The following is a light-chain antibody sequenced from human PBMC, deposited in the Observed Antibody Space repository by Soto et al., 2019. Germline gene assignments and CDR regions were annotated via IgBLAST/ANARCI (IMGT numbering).Light chain of an antibody. CDR2: STS. CDR1: TGAVTSGDY. V-gene: IGLV7-43*01. Sequence: QAVVTQEPSLTVSPGGTVTLTCASSTGAVTSGDYPNWFQQKPGQAPRALIYSTSKEHSWTPARFSGSLLGGKAALTLSGVQPEDEAEYYCLLYYGGAQLVFGGGTKLTVL. CDR3: LLYYGGAQLV. J-gene: IGLJ3*02.